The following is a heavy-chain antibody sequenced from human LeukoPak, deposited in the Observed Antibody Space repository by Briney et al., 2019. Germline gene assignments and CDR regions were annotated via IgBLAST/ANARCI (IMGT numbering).Heavy chain of an antibody. CDR3: ARGVHIAAAQYGY. V-gene: IGHV4-39*07. Sequence: SETLSLTCTVSGGSISSSSYYWGWIRQPPGKGLEWIGSIYYSGSTYYNPSLKSRVTISVDTSKNQFSLKLSSVTAADTAVYYCARGVHIAAAQYGYRGQGTLVTVSS. D-gene: IGHD6-13*01. CDR2: IYYSGST. J-gene: IGHJ4*02. CDR1: GGSISSSSYY.